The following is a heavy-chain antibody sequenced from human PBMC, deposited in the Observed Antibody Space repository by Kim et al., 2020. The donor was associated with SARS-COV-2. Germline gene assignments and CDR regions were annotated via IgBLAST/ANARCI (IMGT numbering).Heavy chain of an antibody. CDR1: GYTFTNYG. CDR3: ARDGGSGWLY. CDR2: VSAYNVNT. J-gene: IGHJ4*02. V-gene: IGHV1-18*04. Sequence: ASVKVSCKASGYTFTNYGFSWVRQAPGQGLEWMGCVSAYNVNTNYAQKFQGRVTMTTDTSTSTAYMELRSLRSDDTAVYYCARDGGSGWLYWGQGTQVTVSS. D-gene: IGHD6-19*01.